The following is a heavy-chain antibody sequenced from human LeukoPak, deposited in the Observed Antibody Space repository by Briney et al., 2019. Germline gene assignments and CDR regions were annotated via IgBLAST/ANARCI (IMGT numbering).Heavy chain of an antibody. CDR1: GFSFGDYY. CDR2: ISGPGGDR. Sequence: GGSLRLSCAASGFSFGDYYMSWVRQVPGKGLECLSYISGPGGDRSYADSVKGRFTISRDDAKNSLYLQMISLRAEDTAVYYCARDPATFYSGYVYWGQGTLVTVSS. D-gene: IGHD5-12*01. CDR3: ARDPATFYSGYVY. V-gene: IGHV3-11*04. J-gene: IGHJ4*02.